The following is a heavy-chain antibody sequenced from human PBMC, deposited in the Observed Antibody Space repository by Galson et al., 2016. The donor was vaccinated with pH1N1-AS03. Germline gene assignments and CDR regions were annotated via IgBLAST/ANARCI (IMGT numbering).Heavy chain of an antibody. J-gene: IGHJ4*02. Sequence: SLRLSCAASGFTISNFGMLWVRQAPGQGLEWVAIISFDGTNKYYADSVKGRFSISRDNSKNTLFLQMSALRAEDTAVYYRANDFNYDFWSGYSFYWGQGALVTVPS. D-gene: IGHD3/OR15-3a*01. V-gene: IGHV3-30*18. CDR1: GFTISNFG. CDR2: ISFDGTNK. CDR3: ANDFNYDFWSGYSFY.